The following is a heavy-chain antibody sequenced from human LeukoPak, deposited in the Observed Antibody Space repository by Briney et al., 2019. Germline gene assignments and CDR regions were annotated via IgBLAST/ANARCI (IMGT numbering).Heavy chain of an antibody. CDR1: GHTFTGYS. D-gene: IGHD6-19*01. CDR3: ASATGVEVAGTTYYYFYYMNV. V-gene: IGHV1-2*02. Sequence: ASVKVSCKASGHTFTGYSIQWVRQAPGQGLEWLEWINPDSGGTSDAQNFQGRVTLTRDTSNSTAYMELSRLRSDDTAVYYCASATGVEVAGTTYYYFYYMNVWGEGTTVTVSS. J-gene: IGHJ6*03. CDR2: INPDSGGT.